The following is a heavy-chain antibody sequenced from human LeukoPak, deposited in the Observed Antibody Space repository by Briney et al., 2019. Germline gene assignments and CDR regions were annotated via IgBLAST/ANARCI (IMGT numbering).Heavy chain of an antibody. V-gene: IGHV3-23*01. CDR1: GFTFSSYA. CDR2: ISGSGGST. D-gene: IGHD5-12*01. CDR3: AKDARELFGFYIVATPSPPYYYYGMDV. Sequence: GGSLRLSCAASGFTFSSYAMSWVRQAPGKGLEWVSAISGSGGSTYYADSVKGRFTISRDNSKNTLYLQMNSLRAEDTAVYYCAKDARELFGFYIVATPSPPYYYYGMDVWGQGTTVTVSS. J-gene: IGHJ6*02.